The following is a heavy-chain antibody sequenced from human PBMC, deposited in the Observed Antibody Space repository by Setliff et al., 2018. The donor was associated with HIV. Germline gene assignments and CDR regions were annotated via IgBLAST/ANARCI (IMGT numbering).Heavy chain of an antibody. D-gene: IGHD3-16*01. CDR1: GGSISSYS. J-gene: IGHJ5*02. CDR2: FYYSGST. Sequence: SSETLSLTCTVSGGSISSYSWTWIRQPPGKGLEWIGYFYYSGSTNYNPSLKGRVTISADTSENQLSLKLSSLTAADTAVYYCARIEGYAYGSNWFDPWGQGTLVTVSS. V-gene: IGHV4-59*01. CDR3: ARIEGYAYGSNWFDP.